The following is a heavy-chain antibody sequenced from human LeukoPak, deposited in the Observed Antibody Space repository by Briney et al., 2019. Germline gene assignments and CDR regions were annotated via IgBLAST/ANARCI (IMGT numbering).Heavy chain of an antibody. V-gene: IGHV4-34*01. CDR2: INHSGST. CDR1: GGSFSGYY. CDR3: ARGDRDDFWSLDY. D-gene: IGHD3-3*01. Sequence: PSETLSLTCAVYGGSFSGYYWSWIRQPPGKGLEWIGEINHSGSTNYNPSLKRRVTISVDTSKNQFSLKLSSVTAADTAVYYCARGDRDDFWSLDYWGQGTLVTDSS. J-gene: IGHJ4*02.